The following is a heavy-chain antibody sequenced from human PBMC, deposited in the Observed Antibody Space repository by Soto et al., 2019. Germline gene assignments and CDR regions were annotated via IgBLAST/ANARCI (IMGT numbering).Heavy chain of an antibody. CDR2: ISSSSSTI. J-gene: IGHJ4*02. CDR3: ARDQPPIVVVPAAMNY. V-gene: IGHV3-48*01. D-gene: IGHD2-2*01. CDR1: GFTFSSYS. Sequence: GGSLRLSCAASGFTFSSYSMNWVRQAPGKGLEWVSYISSSSSTIYYADSVKGRFTISRDNAKNSLYLQMNSLRAEDTAVYYCARDQPPIVVVPAAMNYWGQGTLVTVSS.